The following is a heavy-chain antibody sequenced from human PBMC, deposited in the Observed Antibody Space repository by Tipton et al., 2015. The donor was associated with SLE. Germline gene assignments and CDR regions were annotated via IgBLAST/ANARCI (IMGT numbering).Heavy chain of an antibody. D-gene: IGHD4-11*01. CDR3: ARDYMDYRIFDY. Sequence: LRLSCTVSGGSISSRTYYWGWVRQPPGKGLEWIGSIFYTGRTYPNPSLRSRVTISIDTSGNHFSLKVKSVTAADTAVYYCARDYMDYRIFDYWGQGTLVAVSS. CDR1: GGSISSRTYY. V-gene: IGHV4-39*07. CDR2: IFYTGRT. J-gene: IGHJ4*02.